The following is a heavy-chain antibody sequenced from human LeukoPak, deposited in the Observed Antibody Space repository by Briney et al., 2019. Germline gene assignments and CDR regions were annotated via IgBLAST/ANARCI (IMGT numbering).Heavy chain of an antibody. CDR2: IDWDDDK. J-gene: IGHJ4*02. CDR1: GFSLRTRGMR. CDR3: ARIPTTVTAFDY. V-gene: IGHV2-70*04. D-gene: IGHD4-17*01. Sequence: SGPALVKPTQTLTLNCNFSGFSLRTRGMRVRWIRQPPGKALEWLARIDWDDDKFYSTSLKTRLTISKDTSKNQVVLTMTSMDPVDTATYYCARIPTTVTAFDYWGQGTLVTVSS.